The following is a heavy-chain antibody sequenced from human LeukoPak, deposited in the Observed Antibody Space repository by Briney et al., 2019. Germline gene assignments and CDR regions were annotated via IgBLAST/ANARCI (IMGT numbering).Heavy chain of an antibody. Sequence: PGGSLRLSCAASGFTLSSYWMSWVRQAPGKGLEWVANIKQDGSEKYYGDSVKDRFIISRDNAKNSLYLQMNSLRVEDTAVYYCAGGSGSYRTWGQGTLVTVSS. CDR1: GFTLSSYW. CDR2: IKQDGSEK. D-gene: IGHD1-26*01. J-gene: IGHJ5*02. CDR3: AGGSGSYRT. V-gene: IGHV3-7*01.